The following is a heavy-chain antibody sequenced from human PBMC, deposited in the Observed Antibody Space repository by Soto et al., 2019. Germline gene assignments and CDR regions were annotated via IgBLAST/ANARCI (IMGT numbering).Heavy chain of an antibody. CDR1: GGSIRSNN. Sequence: LSLTCAVSGGSIRSNNRWSWVRQPQGKGLEWIGEIFHSGSTYYADSVKGRFTISRDNSKNTLYLQMNSLRAEDTAVYYCARDRYPLDYWGQGTLVTVSS. D-gene: IGHD1-1*01. J-gene: IGHJ4*02. CDR3: ARDRYPLDY. CDR2: IFHSGST. V-gene: IGHV3-66*01.